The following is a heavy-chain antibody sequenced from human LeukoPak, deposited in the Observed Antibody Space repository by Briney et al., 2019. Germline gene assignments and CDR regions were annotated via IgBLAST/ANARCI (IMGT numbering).Heavy chain of an antibody. CDR3: ARREGITMVRGVMAFDY. V-gene: IGHV3-11*03. CDR2: ISSSSSYT. CDR1: GFTFSDYY. J-gene: IGHJ4*02. Sequence: GGSLRLSCAASGFTFSDYYMSWIRQAPGKGLEWVSYISSSSSYTNYADSVKGRFTISRDNAKNSLYLQMNSLRAEDTAVYYCARREGITMVRGVMAFDYWGQGTLVTVSS. D-gene: IGHD3-10*01.